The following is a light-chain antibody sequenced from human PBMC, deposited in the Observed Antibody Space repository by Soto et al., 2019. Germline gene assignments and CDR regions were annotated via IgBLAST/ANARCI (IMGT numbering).Light chain of an antibody. J-gene: IGKJ2*01. CDR2: DAS. Sequence: EIVLTQSPVTLSLSPGERATLSCRASQSISSFLTWYQHKPGQAPRLLIYDASKRATGIPARFSGSGSGTDFTLTISSLEPEDFGVYYCQQRSNWYTFGPGTKLEIK. CDR3: QQRSNWYT. V-gene: IGKV3-11*01. CDR1: QSISSF.